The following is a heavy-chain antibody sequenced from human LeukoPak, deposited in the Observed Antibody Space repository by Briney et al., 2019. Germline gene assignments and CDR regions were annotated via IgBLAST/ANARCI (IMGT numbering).Heavy chain of an antibody. CDR2: IHYTGST. Sequence: SETLSLTCTVSGGSISRSINYWGWIRQPPGKGLEWIGSIHYTGSTYYNPSLKSRVTISVDTSKNQFSLKLSSVTAADAAVYSCGGHGGGGNWFDPWGQGTLVTVSS. D-gene: IGHD3-16*01. CDR1: GGSISRSINY. J-gene: IGHJ5*02. CDR3: GGHGGGGNWFDP. V-gene: IGHV4-39*01.